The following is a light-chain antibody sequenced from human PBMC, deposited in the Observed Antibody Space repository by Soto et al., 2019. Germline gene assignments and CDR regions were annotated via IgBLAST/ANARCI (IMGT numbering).Light chain of an antibody. CDR1: QNIIRY. J-gene: IGKJ4*01. V-gene: IGKV1-5*01. Sequence: DIQMTQYPSTLYASVGDRVTITCRASQNIIRYLAWYQQKPVKAPNLLIYDASRLEIGVPSRFSGSGSGTELTRTIRSLQPDDFATYHCQESNWYSQWLSCGGGTKVEI. CDR2: DAS. CDR3: QESNWYSQWLS.